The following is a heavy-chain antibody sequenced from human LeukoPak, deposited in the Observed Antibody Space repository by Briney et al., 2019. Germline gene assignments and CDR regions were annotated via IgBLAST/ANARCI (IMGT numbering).Heavy chain of an antibody. CDR3: ARSGGRDGYNFGY. D-gene: IGHD5-24*01. J-gene: IGHJ4*02. Sequence: SETLSLTCPVSGGSITSHYWSWIRQPPGKGLEWIGYFYYSGSTNYNPSLESRVPISVDTSRAHFYLKLSSVTAADTAVYYCARSGGRDGYNFGYWGPGTLVTVSS. CDR2: FYYSGST. CDR1: GGSITSHY. V-gene: IGHV4-59*08.